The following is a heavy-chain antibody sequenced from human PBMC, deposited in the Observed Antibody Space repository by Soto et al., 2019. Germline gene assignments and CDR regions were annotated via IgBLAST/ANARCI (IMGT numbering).Heavy chain of an antibody. J-gene: IGHJ4*02. CDR2: ISSSSSYI. V-gene: IGHV3-21*01. Sequence: GGSLRLSCAASGFTFSSYSMNWVRQAPGKGLEWVSSISSSSSYIYYADSVKGRFTISRDNAKNSLYLQMNSLRAEDTAVYYCARDDYYGSGSYYNAASGYDYWGQGTLVTVSS. D-gene: IGHD3-10*01. CDR3: ARDDYYGSGSYYNAASGYDY. CDR1: GFTFSSYS.